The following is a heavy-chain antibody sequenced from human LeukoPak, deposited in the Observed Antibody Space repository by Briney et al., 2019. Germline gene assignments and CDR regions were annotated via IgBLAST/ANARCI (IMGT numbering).Heavy chain of an antibody. V-gene: IGHV3-23*01. CDR2: IFGSGGST. Sequence: GGSLRLSCAASGFTLSSYGMSWVRQAPGKGLEWISGIFGSGGSTKYADSVKGRFTISRDTSKNTLYLQMNSLRVEDTAVYYCAKDLYNSGLWYFDYWGQGTLVTVSA. D-gene: IGHD6-19*01. CDR1: GFTLSSYG. CDR3: AKDLYNSGLWYFDY. J-gene: IGHJ4*02.